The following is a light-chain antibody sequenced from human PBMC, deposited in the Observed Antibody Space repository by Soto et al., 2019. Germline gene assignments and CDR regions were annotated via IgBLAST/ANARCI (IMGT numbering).Light chain of an antibody. J-gene: IGLJ2*01. CDR2: EVT. V-gene: IGLV2-14*01. Sequence: QSALTQPASVSGSPGQSITISCTGTRSDVGRYNYVSWYQQHPGKAPKLLIYEVTYRPSGVSTRFSASKSGSTASLTMSGIQAEDEADYYCSSYSTTSSPHVLFGGGTKLTVL. CDR3: SSYSTTSSPHVL. CDR1: RSDVGRYNY.